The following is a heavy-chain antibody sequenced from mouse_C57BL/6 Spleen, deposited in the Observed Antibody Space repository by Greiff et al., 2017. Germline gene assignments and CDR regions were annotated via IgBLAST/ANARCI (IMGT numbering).Heavy chain of an antibody. CDR1: GYSITSGYY. V-gene: IGHV3-6*01. CDR3: ARYYYGSSEYAMDY. Sequence: ESGPGLVKPSQSLSLTCSVTGYSITSGYYWNWIRQFPGNKLEWMGYISYDGSNNYNPSLKNRISITRDTSKNQFFLKLNSVTTEDTATYYCARYYYGSSEYAMDYWGQGTSVTVSS. D-gene: IGHD1-1*01. J-gene: IGHJ4*01. CDR2: ISYDGSN.